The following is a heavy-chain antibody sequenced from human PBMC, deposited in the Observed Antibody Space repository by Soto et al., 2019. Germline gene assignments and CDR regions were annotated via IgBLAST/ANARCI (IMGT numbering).Heavy chain of an antibody. CDR1: RYSFTTYA. Sequence: ASVKVSCKASRYSFTTYALHWVRRAPGQRLEWMGWINAGNGDTKYSEKFQGRVTITRDTSANTAYMELSSLRSEDTSVYYCARDPGTRASLRVYHFDYWGQGPLVSVSS. D-gene: IGHD1-7*01. CDR2: INAGNGDT. V-gene: IGHV1-3*01. J-gene: IGHJ4*02. CDR3: ARDPGTRASLRVYHFDY.